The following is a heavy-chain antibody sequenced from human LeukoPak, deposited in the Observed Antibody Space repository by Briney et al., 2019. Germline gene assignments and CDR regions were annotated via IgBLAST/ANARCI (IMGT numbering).Heavy chain of an antibody. Sequence: SETLSLTCAVSGASITNNKYFWGWVRQPPGKGLEHVGSTDYTGSTYYNPSLTSRVTMSVDTSTKQFSLKLRSVTAADTAVYYCARELPNDSNPHDAFDIWGQGTMLTVPS. J-gene: IGHJ3*02. V-gene: IGHV4-39*07. CDR3: ARELPNDSNPHDAFDI. CDR2: TDYTGST. CDR1: GASITNNKYF. D-gene: IGHD3-22*01.